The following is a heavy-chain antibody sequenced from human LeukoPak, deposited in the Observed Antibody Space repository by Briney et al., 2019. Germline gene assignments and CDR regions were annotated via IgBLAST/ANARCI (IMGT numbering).Heavy chain of an antibody. CDR1: GYTFTSYY. D-gene: IGHD3-16*02. V-gene: IGHV1-46*01. CDR2: INPSGGST. Sequence: ASVKVSCKASGYTFTSYYMHWVRQAPGQGLEWMGIINPSGGSTSYAQKFQGRVTMTRDTSTSTVYMELSRLRSDDTAVYYCARGQESYPMGYWGQGTLVTVSS. J-gene: IGHJ4*02. CDR3: ARGQESYPMGY.